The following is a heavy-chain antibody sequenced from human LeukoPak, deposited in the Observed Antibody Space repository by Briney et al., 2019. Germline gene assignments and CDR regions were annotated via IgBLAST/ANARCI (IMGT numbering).Heavy chain of an antibody. CDR2: IKQDGSEK. CDR3: AREWQGGIAAAGTRIEGDY. CDR1: GFSVYDYN. V-gene: IGHV3-7*01. Sequence: GGSLRLSCAASGFSVYDYNMKWVRQAPGKGLEWVANIKQDGSEKNYVDSVKGRFTISRDNAENSLFLQMNSLRVEDTAVYYCAREWQGGIAAAGTRIEGDYWGQGTLVAVSS. D-gene: IGHD6-13*01. J-gene: IGHJ4*02.